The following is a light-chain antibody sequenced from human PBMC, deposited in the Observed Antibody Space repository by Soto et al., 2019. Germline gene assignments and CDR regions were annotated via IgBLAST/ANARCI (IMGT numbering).Light chain of an antibody. CDR1: QSVSSN. CDR3: QQYGSSPLIN. J-gene: IGKJ5*01. V-gene: IGKV3-20*01. Sequence: SVLTLSPVRPSLSPGEGATLSCRASQSVSSNLAWYQQKPGQAPRLLIYGASSRATGIPDRFSGSGSGTDFTLTISRLEPEDFAVYYCQQYGSSPLINFGQGTRLEI. CDR2: GAS.